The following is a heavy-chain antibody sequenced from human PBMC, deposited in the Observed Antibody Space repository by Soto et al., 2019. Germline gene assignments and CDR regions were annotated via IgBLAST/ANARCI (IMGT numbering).Heavy chain of an antibody. J-gene: IGHJ5*02. CDR3: ARDRDRHSSGLPSFDP. V-gene: IGHV4-59*13. CDR2: IYYTGTH. CDR1: GGSISSYY. Sequence: SETLSLTCTVSGGSISSYYWSWVRQPPGKRLEWIGYIYYTGTHDYNPSLRGRATISVDTSKDQFSLKLTSVTAADTAVYYCARDRDRHSSGLPSFDPWGQGILVTVSS. D-gene: IGHD3-22*01.